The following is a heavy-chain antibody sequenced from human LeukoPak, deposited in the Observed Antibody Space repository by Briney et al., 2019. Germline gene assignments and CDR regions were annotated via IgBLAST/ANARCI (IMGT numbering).Heavy chain of an antibody. V-gene: IGHV1-2*04. Sequence: ASVKVSCKASGYTFTGYYMHWVRQAPGQGLEWMGWINPNSGGTNYAQKFQGWVTMTRDTSISTAYMELSRLRSDDTAVYYCARAGGSSWYSWFDPWGQGTLVTVSS. CDR1: GYTFTGYY. D-gene: IGHD6-13*01. J-gene: IGHJ5*02. CDR3: ARAGGSSWYSWFDP. CDR2: INPNSGGT.